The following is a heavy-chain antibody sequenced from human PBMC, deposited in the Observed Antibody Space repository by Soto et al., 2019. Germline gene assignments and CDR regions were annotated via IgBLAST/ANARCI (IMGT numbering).Heavy chain of an antibody. V-gene: IGHV3-74*01. D-gene: IGHD3-10*01. CDR2: IYNDGTYS. J-gene: IGHJ4*02. CDR3: TIGPRPISTGTGAY. CDR1: GFIFKMYW. Sequence: PGGSLRLSCAASGFIFKMYWMHWVRQSPGKGLVWISRIYNDGTYSDYADSVRGRFTISRDNVNGTLYLQMNNLRAEDSGLYYCTIGPRPISTGTGAYWGQGTQVTVSS.